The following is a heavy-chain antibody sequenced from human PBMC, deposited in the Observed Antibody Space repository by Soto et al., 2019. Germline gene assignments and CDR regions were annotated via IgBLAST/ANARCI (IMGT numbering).Heavy chain of an antibody. V-gene: IGHV2-5*02. D-gene: IGHD3-3*01. CDR2: IYWDYDK. J-gene: IGHJ3*02. CDR3: AHIKGTIFGVVIMEDDAFDI. CDR1: GFSLSTSGVG. Sequence: QITLKESGPTLVKPTQTLTLTCTFSGFSLSTSGVGVGWIRQPPGKALEWLALIYWDYDKRYSPSLKSRLTITKDTSKNQVVLTMTNMDPVDTATYYCAHIKGTIFGVVIMEDDAFDIWGQGTMVTVSS.